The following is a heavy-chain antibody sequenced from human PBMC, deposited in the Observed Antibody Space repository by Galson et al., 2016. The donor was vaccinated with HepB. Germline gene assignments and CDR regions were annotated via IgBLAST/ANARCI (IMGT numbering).Heavy chain of an antibody. CDR2: ISGGGGST. V-gene: IGHV3-23*01. D-gene: IGHD1-26*01. Sequence: SLRLSCAVSGFTFTSYAMSWVRQAPGKGLQWVSGISGGGGSTYYADSVKGRFTISRDNSKNTLYLQMNSLRAEDTAVYYCAKLRVGADYDFDYWGQGTLVTVSS. J-gene: IGHJ4*02. CDR1: GFTFTSYA. CDR3: AKLRVGADYDFDY.